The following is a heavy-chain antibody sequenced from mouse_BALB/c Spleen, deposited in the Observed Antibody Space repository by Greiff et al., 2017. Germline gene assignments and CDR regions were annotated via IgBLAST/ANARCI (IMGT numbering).Heavy chain of an antibody. V-gene: IGHV1-55*01. CDR3: AREVFYWYFDV. J-gene: IGHJ1*01. CDR1: GYTFTSYY. D-gene: IGHD2-14*01. CDR2: IYPGSGIT. Sequence: QVQLQQPGAELVKPGASVKLSCKASGYTFTSYYMYWVKPRPGQGLGWIGDIYPGSGITNYNEKFKSKATLTVDTSSSPAYMQLSSLASEDSALYCCAREVFYWYFDVWGAGTTVTVSA.